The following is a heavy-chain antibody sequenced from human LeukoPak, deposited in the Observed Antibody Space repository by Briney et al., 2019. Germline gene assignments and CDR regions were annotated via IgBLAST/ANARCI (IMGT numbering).Heavy chain of an antibody. D-gene: IGHD6-13*01. CDR1: GFTFSSYE. CDR2: ISSSGSTI. Sequence: GGSLRLSCAASGFTFSSYEFNWVRQAPGKGLEWVSYISSSGSTIYYADSVKGRFTISRDNSKNTLYLQMNSLRAEDTAVYYCARGSGGSSSWYYFDYWAREPWSPSPQ. V-gene: IGHV3-48*03. J-gene: IGHJ4*02. CDR3: ARGSGGSSSWYYFDY.